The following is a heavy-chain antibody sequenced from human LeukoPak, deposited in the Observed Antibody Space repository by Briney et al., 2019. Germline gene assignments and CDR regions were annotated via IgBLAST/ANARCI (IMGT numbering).Heavy chain of an antibody. J-gene: IGHJ2*01. Sequence: GGSLRLSCAASGFTFNSYSMNWVRQTPGKGLEWVSSISSSSGYINYADSVKGRFTVSRDNAKNSLYLQMHSLRAEDTAVYYCAKDGVAYSSSPGHFDLWGRGTLVTVSS. D-gene: IGHD6-13*01. CDR3: AKDGVAYSSSPGHFDL. CDR1: GFTFNSYS. CDR2: ISSSSGYI. V-gene: IGHV3-21*01.